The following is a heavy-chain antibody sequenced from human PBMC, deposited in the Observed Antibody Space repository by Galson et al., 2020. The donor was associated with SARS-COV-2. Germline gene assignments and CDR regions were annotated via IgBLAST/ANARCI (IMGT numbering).Heavy chain of an antibody. CDR2: ISYDGSNQ. Sequence: GGSLRLSCAASGFTFSSYAMHWVRQAPGKGLEWVAVISYDGSNQYYADSVKGRFTISRDNSKNTPYLQMNSLRAEDTAVYYCARDFLSSRVGATKVWLDYWGQGTLFTVSS. CDR1: GFTFSSYA. D-gene: IGHD1-26*01. CDR3: ARDFLSSRVGATKVWLDY. V-gene: IGHV3-30-3*01. J-gene: IGHJ4*02.